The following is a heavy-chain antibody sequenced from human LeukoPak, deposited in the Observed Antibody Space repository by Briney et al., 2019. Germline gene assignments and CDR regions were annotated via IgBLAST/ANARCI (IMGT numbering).Heavy chain of an antibody. CDR1: GFTFSSYS. D-gene: IGHD3-22*01. J-gene: IGHJ4*02. CDR3: ARLYDSSRGLDY. CDR2: ISSSSSYI. V-gene: IGHV3-21*01. Sequence: GGSLRLSCAASGFTFSSYSMNWVRQAPGKGLEWVSSISSSSSYIYYADSVKGRFTISRDNAKNSLYLQMNGLRAEDTAVYYCARLYDSSRGLDYWGQGTLVTVSS.